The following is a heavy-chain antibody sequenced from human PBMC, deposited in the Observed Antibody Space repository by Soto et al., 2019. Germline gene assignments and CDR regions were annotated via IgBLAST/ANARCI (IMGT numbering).Heavy chain of an antibody. CDR2: IWYDGSNK. D-gene: IGHD3-10*01. CDR3: ARGNYYGSGAFDI. Sequence: PVGSLRLSCAASGFTFSSYGMHWVRQAPGKGLEWVAVIWYDGSNKYYADSVKGRFTISRDNSKNTLYLQMNSLRAEDTAVYYCARGNYYGSGAFDIWGQGTMVTVSS. V-gene: IGHV3-33*01. J-gene: IGHJ3*02. CDR1: GFTFSSYG.